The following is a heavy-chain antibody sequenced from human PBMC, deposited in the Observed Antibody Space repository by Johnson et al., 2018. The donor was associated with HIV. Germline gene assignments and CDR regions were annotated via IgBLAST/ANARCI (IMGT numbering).Heavy chain of an antibody. CDR2: IGAGGDT. V-gene: IGHV3-13*01. CDR3: ARNNGDFTGGDAFDI. Sequence: VQLVESGGGLVQPGGSLRLSCAASGFTFSSYDMHWVRQATGKGLECVSGIGAGGDTYYAGSVKGRFTISRENAKNSLFLQMNNLGAGDTAVNYCARNNGDFTGGDAFDIWGQGTMVTVSS. CDR1: GFTFSSYD. J-gene: IGHJ3*02. D-gene: IGHD2-8*02.